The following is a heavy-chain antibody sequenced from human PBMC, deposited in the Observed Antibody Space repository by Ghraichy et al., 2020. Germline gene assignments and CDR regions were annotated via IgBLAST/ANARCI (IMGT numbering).Heavy chain of an antibody. CDR2: IWYDGSNK. Sequence: GGSLRLSCAASGFTFSSYGMHWVRQAPGKGLELVSVIWYDGSNKYYAYSVKGRFTISRDNSKNTLYLHMNSLRAEDTAVYYCARDKTRRGRYSGYGYSPIDPWGQGTLVTVYS. V-gene: IGHV3-33*01. J-gene: IGHJ5*02. CDR3: ARDKTRRGRYSGYGYSPIDP. CDR1: GFTFSSYG. D-gene: IGHD5-12*01.